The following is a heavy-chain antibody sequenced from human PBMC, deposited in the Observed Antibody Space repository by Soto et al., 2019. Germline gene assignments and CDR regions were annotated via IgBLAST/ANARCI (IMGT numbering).Heavy chain of an antibody. CDR3: GSVRPSGYVLS. Sequence: SETLSLTCAVYGGSFSSHYWTWIRQSPGKGLEWIGYVYFSGNTNYNPSLKSRVTISIDTSKNQFSLRLASVTAADTAFYYCGSVRPSGYVLSWGQGTLVTVSS. J-gene: IGHJ5*02. V-gene: IGHV4-59*11. CDR2: VYFSGNT. D-gene: IGHD6-25*01. CDR1: GGSFSSHY.